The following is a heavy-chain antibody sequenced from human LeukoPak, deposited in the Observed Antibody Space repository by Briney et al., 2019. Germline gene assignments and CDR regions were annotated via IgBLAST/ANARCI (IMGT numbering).Heavy chain of an antibody. D-gene: IGHD3-10*01. J-gene: IGHJ6*02. CDR1: GYTLTELS. CDR3: ATRGITMVRGVPAYYYGMDV. CDR2: FDPEDGET. Sequence: ASVKVSCKVSGYTLTELSMHWVRQAPGKGLEWMGGFDPEDGETIYAQKFQGRVTMTEDTSTDTAYMELSSLRSEDTAVYYCATRGITMVRGVPAYYYGMDVWGQGTTVTVSS. V-gene: IGHV1-24*01.